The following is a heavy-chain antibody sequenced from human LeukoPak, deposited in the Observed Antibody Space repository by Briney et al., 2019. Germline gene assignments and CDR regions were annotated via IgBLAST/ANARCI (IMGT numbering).Heavy chain of an antibody. Sequence: PGRSLRLSCVASGFTFSSYTMHWVRQAPGKGLEWVAVISYDGSNKYYTDSVKGRFTISRDNSKNTLYLQMNSLRAEDRAVYYCARDPEVGAQWDYFDYWGQGTLVTVSS. CDR1: GFTFSSYT. CDR2: ISYDGSNK. CDR3: ARDPEVGAQWDYFDY. D-gene: IGHD1-26*01. V-gene: IGHV3-30-3*01. J-gene: IGHJ4*02.